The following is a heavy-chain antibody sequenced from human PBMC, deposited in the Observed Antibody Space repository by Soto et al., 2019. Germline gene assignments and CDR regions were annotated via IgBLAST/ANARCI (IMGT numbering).Heavy chain of an antibody. D-gene: IGHD1-26*01. V-gene: IGHV1-69*01. CDR3: ARDREVGDTQDY. J-gene: IGHJ4*02. CDR2: IIPLFVTA. CDR1: GGSFRNTA. Sequence: QVQLVQSGSEVKKPGSSVKVSCKASGGSFRNTAFSWVRQAPGQGLEWMGGIIPLFVTANYAQKFQGRVTITADESMSAVYMELSSLRSEDTAVDYCARDREVGDTQDYWGQGTLVTVSS.